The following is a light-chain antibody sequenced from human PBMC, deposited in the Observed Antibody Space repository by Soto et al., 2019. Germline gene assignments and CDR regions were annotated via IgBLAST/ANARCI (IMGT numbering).Light chain of an antibody. Sequence: EIVLTQSAGTLSLSPWEGATLSCRASQSVSSNLAGYQQKPGQAPRLLIYGASTRATGIPARFSGSGSGTEFTLTISSLQSEDFAVYYCQQYNNWPPITFGQGTRLEIK. J-gene: IGKJ5*01. CDR1: QSVSSN. CDR2: GAS. V-gene: IGKV3-15*01. CDR3: QQYNNWPPIT.